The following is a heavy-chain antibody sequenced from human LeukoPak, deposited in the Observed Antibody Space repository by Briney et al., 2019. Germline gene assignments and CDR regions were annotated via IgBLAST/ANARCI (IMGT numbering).Heavy chain of an antibody. D-gene: IGHD6-13*01. CDR2: IYSGGST. Sequence: GGSLRLSCAASGFTVSSNYMSWVRQAPGKGLEWVSVIYSGGSTYYADSVKGRFTISRDNSKNTLYLQMNSLRAEDTAVYYCARELPRVAAAGKGGYWGQGTLVTVSS. V-gene: IGHV3-66*02. CDR3: ARELPRVAAAGKGGY. J-gene: IGHJ4*02. CDR1: GFTVSSNY.